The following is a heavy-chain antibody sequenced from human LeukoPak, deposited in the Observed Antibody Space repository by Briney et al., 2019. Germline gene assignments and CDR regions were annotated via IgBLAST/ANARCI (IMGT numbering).Heavy chain of an antibody. Sequence: GGSLRLSCAASGFTFISYWMSWVRQAPGKGLEWVANIKQDGSEKYYADSVKGRFTISRDNSKNTLYLQMNSLRAEDTAVYYCAGPRDYDFWSGSAFDIWGQGTMVTVSS. J-gene: IGHJ3*02. CDR1: GFTFISYW. CDR3: AGPRDYDFWSGSAFDI. D-gene: IGHD3-3*01. CDR2: IKQDGSEK. V-gene: IGHV3-7*01.